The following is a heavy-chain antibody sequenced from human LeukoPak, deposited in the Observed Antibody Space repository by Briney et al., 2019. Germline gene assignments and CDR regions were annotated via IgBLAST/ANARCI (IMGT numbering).Heavy chain of an antibody. Sequence: PAGSLRLSCAASGFTFSSYAMHWVRQAPGKGLEWVAVISYDGSNKYYADSVKGRFTISRDNSKNTLYLQMNSPRAEDTAVYYCARDNGPTRFTMVRGTYAFDIWGQGTMFSVSS. V-gene: IGHV3-30-3*01. J-gene: IGHJ3*02. CDR3: ARDNGPTRFTMVRGTYAFDI. CDR1: GFTFSSYA. D-gene: IGHD3-10*01. CDR2: ISYDGSNK.